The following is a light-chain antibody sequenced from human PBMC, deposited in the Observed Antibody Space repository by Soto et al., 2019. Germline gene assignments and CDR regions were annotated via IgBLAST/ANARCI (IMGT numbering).Light chain of an antibody. CDR3: SSYTSSSTPYV. CDR1: SSDVGGYNY. J-gene: IGLJ1*01. V-gene: IGLV2-14*01. Sequence: QSVLTQPPSVSAAPGQKVPISCSGSSSDVGGYNYVSWYQQHPGKAPKLMIYEVSNRPSGVSNRFSGSKSGNTASLTISGLQAEDEADYYCSSYTSSSTPYVFGTGTKV. CDR2: EVS.